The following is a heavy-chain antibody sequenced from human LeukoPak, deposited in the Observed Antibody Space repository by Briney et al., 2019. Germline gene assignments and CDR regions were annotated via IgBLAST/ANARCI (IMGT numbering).Heavy chain of an antibody. J-gene: IGHJ4*02. CDR2: INPSGGST. CDR3: ARDWGYCSGGSCPPSYYFDY. Sequence: EASLKVSCKASGYTFTSYYMHWVRQAPGQGLEWMGIINPSGGSTSYAQTFQSRVTMARVTSTRTVYMELSSLRSEDTAVYYCARDWGYCSGGSCPPSYYFDYWGQGTLVTVSS. D-gene: IGHD2-15*01. V-gene: IGHV1-46*01. CDR1: GYTFTSYY.